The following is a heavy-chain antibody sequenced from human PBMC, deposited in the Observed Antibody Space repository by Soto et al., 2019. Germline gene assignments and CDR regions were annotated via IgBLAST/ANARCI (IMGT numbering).Heavy chain of an antibody. CDR1: GVSLTTSGVG. D-gene: IGHD3-3*01. V-gene: IGHV2-5*02. CDR2: IYWDDDK. J-gene: IGHJ4*02. Sequence: QITLNESGPTQVKPRQTLTLTCTFSGVSLTTSGVGVGWIRQSPGKAPEWLALIYWDDDKRYSPSLKSRLTITKDTCKNQVVLTMADLDPADTATYYCAHRVLRTVFGLVTTTAIYFDFWGQGTPVAVSS. CDR3: AHRVLRTVFGLVTTTAIYFDF.